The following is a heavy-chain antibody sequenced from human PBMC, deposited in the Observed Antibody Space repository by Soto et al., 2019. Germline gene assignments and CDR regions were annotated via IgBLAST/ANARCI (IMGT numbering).Heavy chain of an antibody. Sequence: EVQLLESGGGLVQPGGSLRLSCAASGFTFSNYAMNWVRQAPGKGLEWVSAISGRGGETYYADSVKGRFTISRDNSKNTLDLQMNSLRAEDTAVYYCARTWQGDYWGQGTLFTVSS. CDR2: ISGRGGET. CDR3: ARTWQGDY. J-gene: IGHJ4*02. V-gene: IGHV3-23*01. CDR1: GFTFSNYA. D-gene: IGHD2-2*01.